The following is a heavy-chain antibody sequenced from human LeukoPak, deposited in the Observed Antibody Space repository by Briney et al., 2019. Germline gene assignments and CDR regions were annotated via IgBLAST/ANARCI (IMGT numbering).Heavy chain of an antibody. J-gene: IGHJ4*02. CDR3: ASSYSSSSPFDY. V-gene: IGHV3-30*04. CDR1: GFTFSSYA. Sequence: GGSLRLSCAASGFTFSSYAMHWVRQAPGKGLEWVAVISYDGSNKHYADSVKGRFTISRDNSKNTLYLQMNSLRAEDTAVYYCASSYSSSSPFDYWGQGTLVTVSS. D-gene: IGHD6-6*01. CDR2: ISYDGSNK.